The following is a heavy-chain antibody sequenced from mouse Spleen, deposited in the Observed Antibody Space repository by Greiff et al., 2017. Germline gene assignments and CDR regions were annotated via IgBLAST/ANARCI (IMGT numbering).Heavy chain of an antibody. CDR2: INPSTGYT. D-gene: IGHD2-10*02. J-gene: IGHJ3*01. Sequence: QVQLQQSGAELAKPGASVKMSCKASGYTFTSYWMHWVKQRPGQGLEWIGYINPSTGYTEYNQKFKDKATLTADKSSSTAYMQLSSLTSEDSAVYYCARSPYGNEFAYWGQGTLVTGSA. CDR1: GYTFTSYW. CDR3: ARSPYGNEFAY. V-gene: IGHV1-7*01.